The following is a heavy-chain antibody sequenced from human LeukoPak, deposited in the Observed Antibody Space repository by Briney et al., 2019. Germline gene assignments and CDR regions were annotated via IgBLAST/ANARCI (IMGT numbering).Heavy chain of an antibody. V-gene: IGHV3-23*01. CDR1: GFTFSSYG. Sequence: QSGGSLRLSCAASGFTFSSYGMSWVRQAPGKGLEWVSAISGSGGSTYYADSVKGRFTISRDNSKNTLYLQMNSLRAEDTAVYYCARDGANSGNYRGHWFDPWGQGTLVTVSS. CDR3: ARDGANSGNYRGHWFDP. D-gene: IGHD1-26*01. CDR2: ISGSGGST. J-gene: IGHJ5*02.